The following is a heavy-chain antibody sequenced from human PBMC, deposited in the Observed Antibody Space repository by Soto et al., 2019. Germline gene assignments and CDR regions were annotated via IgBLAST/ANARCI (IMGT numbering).Heavy chain of an antibody. CDR2: LFSGGDT. Sequence: GGSLRLSCAASGFTVNTYHVTWVRQAPGKGLEWVAVLFSGGDTKYGDSMKGRVTLSRDNSKNTLYLQMNNLRAEDTAVYYCARAYGATWYFFGYWGQGSMVTVSS. CDR1: GFTVNTYH. J-gene: IGHJ4*02. V-gene: IGHV3-66*01. CDR3: ARAYGATWYFFGY. D-gene: IGHD6-13*01.